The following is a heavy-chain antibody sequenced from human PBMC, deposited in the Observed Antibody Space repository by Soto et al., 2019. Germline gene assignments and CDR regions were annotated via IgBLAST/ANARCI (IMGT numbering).Heavy chain of an antibody. Sequence: QVQLVESGGGVVQPGRSLRLSCAASGFPFSSYGMHWVRQVPGKGLEWAAVISDDGSKEWDADSVKGRFTISRDNSKTTRSLQMHSPRAEDTAVDYGAKDLYWGRRREGGDSWGQGALVTVSS. D-gene: IGHD3-16*01. CDR2: ISDDGSKE. V-gene: IGHV3-30*18. CDR3: AKDLYWGRRREGGDS. J-gene: IGHJ4*02. CDR1: GFPFSSYG.